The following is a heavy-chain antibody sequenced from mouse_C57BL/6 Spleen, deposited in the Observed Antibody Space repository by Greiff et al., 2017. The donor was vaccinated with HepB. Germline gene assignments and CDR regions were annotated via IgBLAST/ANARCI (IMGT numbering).Heavy chain of an antibody. V-gene: IGHV2-5*01. CDR1: GFSLTSYG. CDR3: AKKGYYGSSEYFDV. J-gene: IGHJ1*03. D-gene: IGHD1-1*01. Sequence: VQLQQSGPGLVQPSQSLSITCTVSGFSLTSYGVHWVRQSPGKGLEWLGVIWRGGSTDYNAAFMSRLSITKDNSKSQVFFKMNSLQADDTAIYYCAKKGYYGSSEYFDVWGTGTTVTVSS. CDR2: IWRGGST.